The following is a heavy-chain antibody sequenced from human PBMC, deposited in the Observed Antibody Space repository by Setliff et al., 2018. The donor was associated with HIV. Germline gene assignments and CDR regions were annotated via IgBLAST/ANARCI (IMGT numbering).Heavy chain of an antibody. J-gene: IGHJ4*02. Sequence: GGSLRLSCAASGFTFTSYAMNWVRQAPGKGLEWVSGISGSGGGTYYADSVKGRFTISRDNSQNSLNLQMNSLRAEDTDVYYCARVRSPFYFDYWGQGTLVTVSS. V-gene: IGHV3-23*01. CDR1: GFTFTSYA. CDR2: ISGSGGGT. CDR3: ARVRSPFYFDY.